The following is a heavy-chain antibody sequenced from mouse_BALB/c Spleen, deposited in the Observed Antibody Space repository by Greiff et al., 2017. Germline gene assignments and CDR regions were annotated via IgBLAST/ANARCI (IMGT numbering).Heavy chain of an antibody. J-gene: IGHJ2*01. D-gene: IGHD4-1*02. CDR1: GFTFSSYT. Sequence: EVQGVESGGGLVKPGGSLKLSCAASGFTFSSYTMSWVRQTPEKRLEWVATISSGGSYTYYPDSVKGRFTISRDNAKNTLYLQMSSLKSEDTAMYYCTRSTGTDYWGQGTTLTVSS. V-gene: IGHV5-6-4*01. CDR3: TRSTGTDY. CDR2: ISSGGSYT.